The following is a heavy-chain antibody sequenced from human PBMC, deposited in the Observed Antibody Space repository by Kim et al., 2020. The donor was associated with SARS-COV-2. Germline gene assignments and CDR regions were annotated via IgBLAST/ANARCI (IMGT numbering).Heavy chain of an antibody. V-gene: IGHV4-59*08. CDR1: GGSISSYY. Sequence: SETLSLTCTVSGGSISSYYWSWIRQPPGKGLEWIGYIYYSGSTNYNPSLKSRVTISVDTSKNQFSLKLSSVTAADTAVYYCARHLYQHGDWFDPWGQGTLVTVSS. J-gene: IGHJ5*02. D-gene: IGHD2-2*01. CDR3: ARHLYQHGDWFDP. CDR2: IYYSGST.